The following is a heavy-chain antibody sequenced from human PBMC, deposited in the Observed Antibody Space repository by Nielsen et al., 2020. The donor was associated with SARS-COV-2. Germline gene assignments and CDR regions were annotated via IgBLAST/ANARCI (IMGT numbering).Heavy chain of an antibody. J-gene: IGHJ4*02. CDR3: AKDRVSGGNFLDY. D-gene: IGHD4-23*01. CDR1: GFTFSSYG. CDR2: ISYDGSNK. Sequence: GGSLRLSCAASGFTFSSYGMHWVRQAPGKGLEWVAVISYDGSNKYYADSVKGRFTISRDNSKNTLYLQMNSLRAEDTAVYYCAKDRVSGGNFLDYWGQGTLVTVSS. V-gene: IGHV3-30*18.